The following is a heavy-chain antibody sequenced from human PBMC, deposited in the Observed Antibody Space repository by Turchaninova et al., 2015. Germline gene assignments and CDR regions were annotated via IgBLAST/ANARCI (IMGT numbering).Heavy chain of an antibody. J-gene: IGHJ4*02. D-gene: IGHD2-2*01. V-gene: IGHV4-39*01. CDR3: ASRQYSACSSTSCSNSAGAFDY. CDR1: GGSISSGTYY. CDR2: FCYSGCT. Sequence: QLQLQESGPGLVKPSETLSLTCTVSGGSISSGTYYWGWIRQPPGKGLEWMGRFCYSGCTYYTPSLKRRDTISGDTAKIQFALKLSSVTAADTALYYCASRQYSACSSTSCSNSAGAFDYWGQGTLVTVSS.